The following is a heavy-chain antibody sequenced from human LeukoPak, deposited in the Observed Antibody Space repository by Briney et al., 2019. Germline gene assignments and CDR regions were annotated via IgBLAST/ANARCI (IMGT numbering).Heavy chain of an antibody. V-gene: IGHV3-20*04. CDR1: IFAFHDHG. CDR3: ARADYGDYTAYFDY. D-gene: IGHD4-17*01. CDR2: INWNGGST. Sequence: GGSLRLSCPAFIFAFHDHGMSWVRQAPGKGLEWVSGINWNGGSTGYADSVRGRFTISRDNAKNSLYLQMNSLRAEDTALYYCARADYGDYTAYFDYWGQGTLVTVSS. J-gene: IGHJ4*02.